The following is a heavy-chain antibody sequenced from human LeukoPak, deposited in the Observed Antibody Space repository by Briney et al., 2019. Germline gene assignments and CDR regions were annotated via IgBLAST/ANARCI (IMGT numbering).Heavy chain of an antibody. CDR1: GFTFSSYA. CDR3: AWDHLDY. CDR2: ISYDGSNK. Sequence: GGSLRLSCAASGFTFSSYAMHWVRQAPGKGLEWVAIISYDGSNKYYADSVKGRFTISRDNSKNTLYLHMNSLRAEDTAVYYCAWDHLDYWGQGTLVTVSS. J-gene: IGHJ4*02. V-gene: IGHV3-30*04.